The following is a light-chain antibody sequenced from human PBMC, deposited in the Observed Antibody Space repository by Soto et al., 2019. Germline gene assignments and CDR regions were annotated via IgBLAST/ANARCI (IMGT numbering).Light chain of an antibody. J-gene: IGKJ5*01. V-gene: IGKV3-11*01. CDR1: QSLINF. Sequence: IVLTQSPATLSLSPGERATLSCRASQSLINFVAWYQHKPGQPPRLHIYDASKRATGIPTRFSGSGSGTDFTLTISSLQPEDFAVYYCQQRSNWPDAFGQGTRLEIK. CDR3: QQRSNWPDA. CDR2: DAS.